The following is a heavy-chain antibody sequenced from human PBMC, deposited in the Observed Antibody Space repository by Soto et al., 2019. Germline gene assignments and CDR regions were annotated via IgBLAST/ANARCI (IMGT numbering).Heavy chain of an antibody. Sequence: GGSLRLSCAASGFTFSSYAMHWVRQAPGKGLEWVAVISYDGSNKYYADSVKGRFTISRDNSKNTLYLQMNSLRAEDTAVYYCARGVRDSSSDYWGQGTLVTVSS. CDR1: GFTFSSYA. J-gene: IGHJ4*02. CDR2: ISYDGSNK. V-gene: IGHV3-30-3*01. D-gene: IGHD6-19*01. CDR3: ARGVRDSSSDY.